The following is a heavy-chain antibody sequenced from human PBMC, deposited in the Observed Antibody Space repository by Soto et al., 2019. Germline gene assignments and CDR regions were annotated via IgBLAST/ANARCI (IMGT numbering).Heavy chain of an antibody. Sequence: ASVKVSCKASGYTFTSYAMHWVRQAPGQRLEWMGWINAGNGNTKYSQKFQGRVTITRDTFASTAYMELSSLRSEDTAVYYCARDTYDYIWGSYRYTLDYWGQGTLVT. CDR2: INAGNGNT. J-gene: IGHJ4*02. CDR3: ARDTYDYIWGSYRYTLDY. D-gene: IGHD3-16*02. CDR1: GYTFTSYA. V-gene: IGHV1-3*01.